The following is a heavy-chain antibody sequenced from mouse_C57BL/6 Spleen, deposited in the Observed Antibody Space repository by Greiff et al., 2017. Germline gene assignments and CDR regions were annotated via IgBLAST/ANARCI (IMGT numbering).Heavy chain of an antibody. V-gene: IGHV1-80*01. D-gene: IGHD1-1*01. CDR3: AREAITTVEYYIDY. CDR1: GYAFSSYW. J-gene: IGHJ2*01. Sequence: VQLQQSGAELVKPGASVKISCKASGYAFSSYWMNWVKQRPGKGLEWIGQIYPGDGDTNYNGKFKGKATLTADKSSSTAYMQLSSLTSEDSAVYFYAREAITTVEYYIDYWGQGTTLTVSS. CDR2: IYPGDGDT.